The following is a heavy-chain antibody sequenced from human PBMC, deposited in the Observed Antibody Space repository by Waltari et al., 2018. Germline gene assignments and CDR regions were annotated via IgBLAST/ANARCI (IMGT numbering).Heavy chain of an antibody. J-gene: IGHJ4*02. Sequence: SGYTFTNYSMHWVRQAPGQGLEWMGIINPSGSSTSYALKFEDRVTMTRDTSTSTVYMQLSSLKSEDTAIYYCARDSSSSGKGDYWGQGTLVTVSS. CDR3: ARDSSSSGKGDY. CDR1: GYTFTNYS. D-gene: IGHD6-6*01. CDR2: INPSGSST. V-gene: IGHV1-46*01.